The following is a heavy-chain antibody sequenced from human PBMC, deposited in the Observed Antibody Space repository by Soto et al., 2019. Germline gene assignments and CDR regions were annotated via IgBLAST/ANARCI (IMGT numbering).Heavy chain of an antibody. V-gene: IGHV4-4*07. CDR1: GGSINTFY. CDR2: IFSSGST. J-gene: IGHJ4*02. D-gene: IGHD5-12*01. Sequence: SGAVSVTCAVSGGSINTFYWSWVRQPAGKGLEWIGRIFSSGSTSFNPSLESRVAMSVDTSKNHFSLNLSSVTAADMAVYYCAREGSYSAYNFAHGIQLWSFDFWGQGALVTVSS. CDR3: AREGSYSAYNFAHGIQLWSFDF.